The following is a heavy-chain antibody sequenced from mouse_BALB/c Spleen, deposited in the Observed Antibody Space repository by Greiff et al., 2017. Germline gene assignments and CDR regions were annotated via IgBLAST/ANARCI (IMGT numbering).Heavy chain of an antibody. D-gene: IGHD2-1*01. V-gene: IGHV3-8*02. J-gene: IGHJ4*01. CDR2: ISYSGST. CDR3: ARWGGNYSYAMDY. CDR1: GDSITSGY. Sequence: EVKLQESGPSLVKPSQTLSLTCSVTGDSITSGYWNWIRKFPGNKLEYMGYISYSGSTYYNPSLKSRISITRDTSKNQYYLQLNSVTTEDTATYYCARWGGNYSYAMDYWGQGTSVTVSS.